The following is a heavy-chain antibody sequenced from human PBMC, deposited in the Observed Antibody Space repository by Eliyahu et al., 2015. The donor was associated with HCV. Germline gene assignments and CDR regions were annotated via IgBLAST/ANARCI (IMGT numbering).Heavy chain of an antibody. CDR1: GFTFRSYA. Sequence: QVLLVESGGGVVQPGRSLRLSCTASGFTFRSYAMHWVRQAPGKGLGWVTYISFDGSNEEYAESVKGRFTVSRDNSKNTLYLQMNSLRPEDTAIYYCAKHAGAGGLLGGLDSWGQGTPVTVSS. CDR2: ISFDGSNE. J-gene: IGHJ4*02. CDR3: AKHAGAGGLLGGLDS. D-gene: IGHD3-16*01. V-gene: IGHV3-30*18.